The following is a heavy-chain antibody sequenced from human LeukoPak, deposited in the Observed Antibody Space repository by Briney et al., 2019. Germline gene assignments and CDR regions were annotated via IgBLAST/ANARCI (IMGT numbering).Heavy chain of an antibody. Sequence: SVKVSCKASEGTFISYAISWVRQAPGQGLEWMGWIIPILGSANYAQSFQGRVTMTADESTSTAYMELSSLRSEDTAVYYCATSSRTYSSTDYWGQGTLVTVSS. CDR3: ATSSRTYSSTDY. V-gene: IGHV1-69*11. D-gene: IGHD6-13*01. CDR1: EGTFISYA. CDR2: IIPILGSA. J-gene: IGHJ4*02.